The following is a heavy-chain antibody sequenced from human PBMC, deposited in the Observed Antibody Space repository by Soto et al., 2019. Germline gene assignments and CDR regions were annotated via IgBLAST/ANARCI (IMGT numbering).Heavy chain of an antibody. J-gene: IGHJ4*02. Sequence: GRSLRLSCAASGFTFSGSALHWVRQASGKGLEWIGRIRDKANSYATANAASVKGRFTISRDDSKNTAYLQMNSLKTEDTAVEYWTRQGSESGWSLDYWGQGTLVTVS. V-gene: IGHV3-73*01. CDR1: GFTFSGSA. D-gene: IGHD6-19*01. CDR3: TRQGSESGWSLDY. CDR2: IRDKANSYAT.